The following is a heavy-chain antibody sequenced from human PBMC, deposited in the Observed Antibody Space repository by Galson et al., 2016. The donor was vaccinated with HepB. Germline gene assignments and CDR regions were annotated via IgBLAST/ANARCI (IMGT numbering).Heavy chain of an antibody. CDR1: GGSISTSTYY. CDR3: ARSITTPDAY. V-gene: IGHV4-39*01. CDR2: IHYSGGT. D-gene: IGHD1-14*01. Sequence: SETLSLTCTVSGGSISTSTYYWGWIRQPPGKGLEWIGSIHYSGGTYYNPSLESRVTVSIDTSKNQFSLKLRSVTAADTAVYYCARSITTPDAYWGQGTLVTVSS. J-gene: IGHJ4*02.